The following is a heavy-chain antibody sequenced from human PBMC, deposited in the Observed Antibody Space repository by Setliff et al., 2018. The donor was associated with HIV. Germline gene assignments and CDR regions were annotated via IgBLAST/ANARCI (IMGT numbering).Heavy chain of an antibody. D-gene: IGHD7-27*01. J-gene: IGHJ6*02. V-gene: IGHV1-8*01. CDR2: ISAYSGNT. Sequence: AASVKVSCKASGYSFSSYGISWVRQAPGQGLEWMGWISAYSGNTDCAQKFQGRVTMTRNTSIGAAYMELSSLRSEDTAVYYCARDETWGSLYYGLDVWGQGTTVTVSS. CDR3: ARDETWGSLYYGLDV. CDR1: GYSFSSYG.